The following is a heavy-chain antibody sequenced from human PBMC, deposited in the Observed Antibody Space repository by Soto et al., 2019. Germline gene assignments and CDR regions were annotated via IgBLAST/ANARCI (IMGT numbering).Heavy chain of an antibody. CDR2: IYYSGST. CDR1: GGSVNSDSYY. V-gene: IGHV4-61*01. J-gene: IGHJ3*02. D-gene: IGHD5-18*01. CDR3: SRDLSGYSYGYNHAFDI. Sequence: SETLSLTCTVSGGSVNSDSYYWSWIRQPPGKGLEWIGYIYYSGSTKYNHSLKSRVTISVDTSKNQFSLKLSSVTAADTAVYYFSRDLSGYSYGYNHAFDIWGQGTKVTVSS.